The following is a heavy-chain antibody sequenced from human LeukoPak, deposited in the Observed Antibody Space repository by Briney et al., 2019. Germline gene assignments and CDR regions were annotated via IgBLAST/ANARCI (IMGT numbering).Heavy chain of an antibody. CDR3: AKDFPLYSSGWYYFDY. Sequence: GGSLRLSCGASGFTFSSYGMHWVRQAPGKGLEWVAFIRYDGSNKYYADSVKGRFTISRDNSKNTLYLQMNSLRAEDTAVYYCAKDFPLYSSGWYYFDYWGQGTLVTVSS. V-gene: IGHV3-30*02. CDR2: IRYDGSNK. D-gene: IGHD6-19*01. J-gene: IGHJ4*02. CDR1: GFTFSSYG.